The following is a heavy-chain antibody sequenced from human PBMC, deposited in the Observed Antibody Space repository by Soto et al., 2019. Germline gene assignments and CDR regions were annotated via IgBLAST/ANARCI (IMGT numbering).Heavy chain of an antibody. J-gene: IGHJ6*02. CDR1: GGTFSSYA. CDR2: IIPIFGTA. V-gene: IGHV1-69*06. Sequence: QVQLVQSGAEVKKPGSSVKVSCKASGGTFSSYAISWVRQAPGQGLEWMGGIIPIFGTANYAQKFQGRVTITADKSTSTAYMELSSLRSEDTAVYYCARGPYGGNPKYYYYYGMDVWGQGTTVTVSS. CDR3: ARGPYGGNPKYYYYYGMDV. D-gene: IGHD4-17*01.